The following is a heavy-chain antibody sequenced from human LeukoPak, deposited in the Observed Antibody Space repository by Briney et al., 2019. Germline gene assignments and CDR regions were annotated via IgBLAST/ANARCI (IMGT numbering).Heavy chain of an antibody. CDR1: GGSISSYY. CDR3: ARDSGGYCSGGSCSGFDP. D-gene: IGHD2-15*01. J-gene: IGHJ5*02. CDR2: IYYSGST. Sequence: ASETLSLTCTVSGGSISSYYWSWIRQPPGKGLEWIGYIYYSGSTNYNPSLKSRVTMSVDTSKNQFSLKLSSVTAADTAVYYCARDSGGYCSGGSCSGFDPWGQGTLVTVSS. V-gene: IGHV4-59*12.